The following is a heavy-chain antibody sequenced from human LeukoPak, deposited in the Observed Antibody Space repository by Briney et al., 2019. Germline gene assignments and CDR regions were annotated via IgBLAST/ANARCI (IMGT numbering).Heavy chain of an antibody. CDR2: IYTSGST. D-gene: IGHD6-13*01. V-gene: IGHV4-61*09. J-gene: IGHJ4*02. Sequence: PSETLSLTCTVSGGSISSGSYYWSWIRQPAGKGLELIGHIYTSGSTNYNPSLKSRVTISVDTSKNQFSLKLSSVTAADTAVYYCARDGFSSWIRWWGQGTLVTVSS. CDR1: GGSISSGSYY. CDR3: ARDGFSSWIRW.